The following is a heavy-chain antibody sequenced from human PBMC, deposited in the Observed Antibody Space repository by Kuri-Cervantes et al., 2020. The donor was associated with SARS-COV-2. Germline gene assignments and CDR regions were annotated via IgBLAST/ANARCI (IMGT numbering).Heavy chain of an antibody. J-gene: IGHJ4*02. V-gene: IGHV3-7*03. CDR3: TTTPGYSYGYGEEYYFDY. CDR2: IKQDGSEK. Sequence: GGSLRLSCAASGFTFSSYWMSRVRQAPGKGLEWVANIKQDGSEKYYADSVKGRFTISRDNAKNSLYLQMNSLKTEDTAVYYCTTTPGYSYGYGEEYYFDYWDQGTLVTVSS. CDR1: GFTFSSYW. D-gene: IGHD5-18*01.